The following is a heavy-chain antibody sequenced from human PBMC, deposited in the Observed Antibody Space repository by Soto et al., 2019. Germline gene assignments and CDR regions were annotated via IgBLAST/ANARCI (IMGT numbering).Heavy chain of an antibody. D-gene: IGHD1-20*01. CDR2: IYYSGST. CDR1: GDSISSRSYY. CDR3: ARGRYDWNQGAFDV. V-gene: IGHV4-39*01. Sequence: SETLSLTCTVTGDSISSRSYYWGWIRQPPGKGLEWIGSIYYSGSTYNNPSLRSRVSMSIDTSKTQFSLWLSSVTAADTAVYYCARGRYDWNQGAFDVWGQGTMVTVSS. J-gene: IGHJ3*01.